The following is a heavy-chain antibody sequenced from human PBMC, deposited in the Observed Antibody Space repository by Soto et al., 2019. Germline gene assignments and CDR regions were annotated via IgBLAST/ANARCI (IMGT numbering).Heavy chain of an antibody. CDR2: IHPGDSDT. J-gene: IGHJ4*02. CDR3: ARRAYTSGWHNFDY. CDR1: GYTFTTYW. V-gene: IGHV5-51*03. D-gene: IGHD6-19*01. Sequence: EVQLVQSGAEVKKPGESLKISCKTSGYTFTTYWIGWVRQMPGKGLELMGIIHPGDSDTRYSPSFQGQVTISADKSIATAYLQWSSLKASDTAMYYCARRAYTSGWHNFDYWGQGTLVTVSS.